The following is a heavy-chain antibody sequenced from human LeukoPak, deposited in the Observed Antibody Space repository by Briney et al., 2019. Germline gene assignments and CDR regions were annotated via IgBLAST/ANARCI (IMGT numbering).Heavy chain of an antibody. J-gene: IGHJ3*02. CDR2: IYYSGST. CDR1: GGSISSGDYY. D-gene: IGHD3-10*01. V-gene: IGHV4-31*03. Sequence: SETLSLTCTVSGGSISSGDYYWSWIRQHPGKGLEWIGYIYYSGSTYYNPSLKSRVTISVDTSKNQFSLKLSSVTAADTAVYYCARLEIWPLTLWFGVDIWGQGTMVTVSS. CDR3: ARLEIWPLTLWFGVDI.